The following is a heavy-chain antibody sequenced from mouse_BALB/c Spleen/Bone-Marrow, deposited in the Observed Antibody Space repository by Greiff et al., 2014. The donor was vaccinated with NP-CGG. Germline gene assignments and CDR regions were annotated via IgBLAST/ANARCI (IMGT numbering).Heavy chain of an antibody. CDR2: INPSTGYT. J-gene: IGHJ4*01. V-gene: IGHV1-7*01. CDR3: ARSWGAMDH. Sequence: VQLQQSGAELAKPGASVKMSCRASDYTFPNYWMHWVKQRPGQGLEWIGYINPSTGYTDYSQKFKDKATLTADKSSSTAYMQLSSLTSEDSAVYYCARSWGAMDHWGQGTSVTVSS. CDR1: DYTFPNYW.